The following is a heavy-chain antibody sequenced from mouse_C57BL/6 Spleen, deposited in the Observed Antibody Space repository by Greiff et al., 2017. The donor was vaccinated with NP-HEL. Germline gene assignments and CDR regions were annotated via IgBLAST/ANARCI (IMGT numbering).Heavy chain of an antibody. J-gene: IGHJ3*01. Sequence: QVQLKQSGAELARPGASVKLSCKASGYTFTSYGISWVKQRTGQGLEWIGEIYPRSGNTYYNEKFKGKATLTADKSSSTAYMELRSLTSEDSAVYFCARWDVFAYWGQGTLVTVSA. V-gene: IGHV1-81*01. CDR3: ARWDVFAY. CDR2: IYPRSGNT. D-gene: IGHD4-1*01. CDR1: GYTFTSYG.